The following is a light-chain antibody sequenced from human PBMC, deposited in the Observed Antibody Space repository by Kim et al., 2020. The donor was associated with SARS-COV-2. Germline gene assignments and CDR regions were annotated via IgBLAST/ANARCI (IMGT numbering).Light chain of an antibody. Sequence: GPGASLSCSGSTSNLGSNTVNWYQQLPGTAPKLLIFNDNQRPSGVPVRFSGSKSGTSASLAISGLQSEDEADYSCAAWDDTMYGPVFGGGTQLTVL. CDR2: NDN. V-gene: IGLV1-44*01. CDR3: AAWDDTMYGPV. J-gene: IGLJ2*01. CDR1: TSNLGSNT.